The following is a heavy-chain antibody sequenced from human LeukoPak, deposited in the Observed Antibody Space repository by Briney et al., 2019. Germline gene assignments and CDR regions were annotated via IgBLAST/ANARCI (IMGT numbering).Heavy chain of an antibody. CDR1: GGSISSSSYY. D-gene: IGHD3-22*01. Sequence: PSETLSLTCTVSGGSISSSSYYWGWIRQPPGKGLEWIVSIYYSGSTYSNPSLKSRVTISVDTSKNQFSLKLSSVTAADTAVYYCASLVVDPYYFDYWGQGTLVTVSS. CDR2: IYYSGST. V-gene: IGHV4-39*07. J-gene: IGHJ4*02. CDR3: ASLVVDPYYFDY.